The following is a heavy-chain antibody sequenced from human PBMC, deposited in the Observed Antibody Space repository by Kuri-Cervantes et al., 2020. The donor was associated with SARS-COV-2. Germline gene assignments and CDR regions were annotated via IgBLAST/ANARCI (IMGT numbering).Heavy chain of an antibody. CDR2: IYTSGST. V-gene: IGHV4-61*02. J-gene: IGHJ3*02. CDR1: GGSIGSGSYY. Sequence: SCTISGGSIGSGSYYWSWIRQPAGKGLEWIGRIYTSGSTNYNPSLKSRVTISVDTSKNQFSLKLSSVTAADTAVYYCARGRADIWGQGTMVTVSS. CDR3: ARGRADI.